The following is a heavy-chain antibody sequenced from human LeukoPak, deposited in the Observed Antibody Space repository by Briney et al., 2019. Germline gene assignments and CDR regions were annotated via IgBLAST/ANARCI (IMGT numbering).Heavy chain of an antibody. D-gene: IGHD6-19*01. Sequence: GGSLRLSCAASGFTFSSYAMHWVRQAPGRGLEWVALIRSNGSNKYYADSLGGRFTISRDNAKNSLYLQLNSLRVEDTAVYYCTRDSGRFRLDYWGQGILVTVSS. J-gene: IGHJ4*02. V-gene: IGHV3-30*02. CDR3: TRDSGRFRLDY. CDR1: GFTFSSYA. CDR2: IRSNGSNK.